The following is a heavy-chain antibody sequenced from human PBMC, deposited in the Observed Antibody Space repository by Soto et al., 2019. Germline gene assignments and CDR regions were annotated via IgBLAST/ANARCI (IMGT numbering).Heavy chain of an antibody. V-gene: IGHV3-30*18. CDR3: AKDRSALLGEMSWLES. CDR2: ILYDGSNK. J-gene: IGHJ4*02. Sequence: QEQLVESGGGVVQSGRSLTLSCVGSGFDFNSHGMHWVRQAPGKGLEWVAVILYDGSNKYYADSVKGRFTISRDNSKNTVYLQVNSVRVEDTALYYCAKDRSALLGEMSWLESWGQERIVTVSS. CDR1: GFDFNSHG. D-gene: IGHD5-12*01.